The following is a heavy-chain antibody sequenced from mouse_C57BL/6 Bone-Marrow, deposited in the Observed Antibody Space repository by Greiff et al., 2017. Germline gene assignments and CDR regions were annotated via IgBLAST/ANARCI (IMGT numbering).Heavy chain of an antibody. D-gene: IGHD2-5*01. J-gene: IGHJ1*03. Sequence: EVKLQESGAELVRPGASVKLSCTASGFNIKDYYMHWVKQRPEQGLEWIGRIDPEDGDTEYAPKFQGKATMTADTSSNTAYLQLCSLTSEDTAVYYCTTEYSNYPYWYFDVWGTGTTVTVSS. CDR3: TTEYSNYPYWYFDV. V-gene: IGHV14-1*01. CDR1: GFNIKDYY. CDR2: IDPEDGDT.